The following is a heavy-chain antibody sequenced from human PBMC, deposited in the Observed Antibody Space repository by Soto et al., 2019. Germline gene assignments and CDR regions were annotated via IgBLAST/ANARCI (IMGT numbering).Heavy chain of an antibody. D-gene: IGHD6-13*01. J-gene: IGHJ4*02. CDR2: ISTSGSTI. V-gene: IGHV3-48*03. CDR1: GFTFSRYE. CDR3: ARELAAAGSFDY. Sequence: GGSLRLSCAASGFTFSRYEMNWVRQAPGKGLEWIAYISTSGSTIYYAYSVKGRFTISRDNAKNSLYLQMNSLRAEDTAVYYCARELAAAGSFDYWGQGTRVTVSS.